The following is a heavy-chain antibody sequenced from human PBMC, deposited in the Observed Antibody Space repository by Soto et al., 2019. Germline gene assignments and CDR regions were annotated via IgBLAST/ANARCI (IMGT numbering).Heavy chain of an antibody. D-gene: IGHD1-26*01. Sequence: QVVLLQSGAEVKEPGSSVRVSCQVSGSTFNNFAFSWVRQAPGHGPEWMGGIVVDSNTAEYSQRFQDRVTITADTSTETLYMELGSLKFGDTAVYYCAGAIKRWEVNYYFDFWGQGTLVTVSS. CDR3: AGAIKRWEVNYYFDF. CDR2: IVVDSNTA. J-gene: IGHJ4*02. CDR1: GSTFNNFA. V-gene: IGHV1-69*06.